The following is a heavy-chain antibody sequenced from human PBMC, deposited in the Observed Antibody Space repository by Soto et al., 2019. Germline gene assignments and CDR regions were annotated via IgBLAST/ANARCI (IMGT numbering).Heavy chain of an antibody. J-gene: IGHJ4*02. D-gene: IGHD3-10*01. Sequence: GESLKISCAASGFTFSSYAMSWVRQAPGKGLEWVSAISGSGGSTYYADSVKGRFTISRDNSKNTLYLQMDSLRAEDTAVYYCAKAPGVQAPTDYWGQGTLVTVSS. CDR3: AKAPGVQAPTDY. V-gene: IGHV3-23*01. CDR2: ISGSGGST. CDR1: GFTFSSYA.